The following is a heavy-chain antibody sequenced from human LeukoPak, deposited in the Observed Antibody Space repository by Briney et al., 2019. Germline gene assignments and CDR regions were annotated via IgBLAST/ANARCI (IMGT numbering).Heavy chain of an antibody. Sequence: SETLSLTCADYGGSFSGYYWSWIRQPPGKGLEWIGEINHSGNTHYNPSLKSRVTMSVDTSKNQFSLKLTSVTAADTAVYYCASILRFIWGQGTMVTVSS. CDR3: ASILRFI. J-gene: IGHJ3*02. CDR1: GGSFSGYY. D-gene: IGHD3-3*01. CDR2: INHSGNT. V-gene: IGHV4-34*01.